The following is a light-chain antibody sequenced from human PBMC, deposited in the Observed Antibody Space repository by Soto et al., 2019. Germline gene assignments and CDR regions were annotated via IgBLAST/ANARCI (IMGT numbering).Light chain of an antibody. CDR3: SSYVGNNNLV. Sequence: QSPLTQPPSASGSPGQSVTISCTGTSTDVGAYNFVSWYQQHPGKAPKLMIYAVSKRPSGVPDRFSGSKSGNTASLTVSGLQADDEADYYCSSYVGNNNLVFGGGTKLTVL. V-gene: IGLV2-8*01. CDR1: STDVGAYNF. CDR2: AVS. J-gene: IGLJ2*01.